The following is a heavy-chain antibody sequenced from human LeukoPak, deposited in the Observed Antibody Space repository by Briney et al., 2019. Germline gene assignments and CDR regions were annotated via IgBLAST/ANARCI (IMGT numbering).Heavy chain of an antibody. V-gene: IGHV3-30-3*01. CDR2: ISYDGSNK. CDR1: GFTFSSYA. Sequence: PGGSLRLSCAASGFTFSSYAMHWVRQAPGKGLEWVAVISYDGSNKYYADSVKGRFTISRDNSKNTLYLQMNSLRAEDTAVYYCARDSVSLIAVAGTVDYWGQGTLVTVSS. CDR3: ARDSVSLIAVAGTVDY. J-gene: IGHJ4*02. D-gene: IGHD6-19*01.